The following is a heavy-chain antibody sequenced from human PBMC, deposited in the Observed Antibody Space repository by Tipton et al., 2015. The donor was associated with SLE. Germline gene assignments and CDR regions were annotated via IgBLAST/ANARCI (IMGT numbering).Heavy chain of an antibody. Sequence: TLSLTCTVSGDTIDGNTYFWDWIRQPSGKGLMLIGSISYSGATSYNPSLKSRVTISVDTSKNHFSLSLISVTAADTAVYYCARLTPWGYDYWGPGMLVTVSS. D-gene: IGHD7-27*01. CDR1: GDTIDGNTYF. CDR2: ISYSGAT. V-gene: IGHV4-39*07. J-gene: IGHJ4*02. CDR3: ARLTPWGYDY.